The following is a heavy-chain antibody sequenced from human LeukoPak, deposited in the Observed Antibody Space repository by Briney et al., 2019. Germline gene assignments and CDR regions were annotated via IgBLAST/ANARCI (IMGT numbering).Heavy chain of an antibody. J-gene: IGHJ4*02. D-gene: IGHD3-10*01. Sequence: GGSLRLSCAASGFTFSSYAMSWVRQAPGKGLEWVSAISGSGGSTYYADSVKGRFTISRDNAKNSLYLQMNSLRDEDTAVYYCARDYYGSGKKSFDYWGQGTLVTVSS. CDR1: GFTFSSYA. CDR3: ARDYYGSGKKSFDY. V-gene: IGHV3-23*01. CDR2: ISGSGGST.